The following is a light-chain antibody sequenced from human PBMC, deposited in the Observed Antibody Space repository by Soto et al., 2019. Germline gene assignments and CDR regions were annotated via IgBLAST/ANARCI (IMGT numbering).Light chain of an antibody. Sequence: QSVLTQSPSASASLGASVKLTCTLSSGHSSYAIAWHQQQPEKGPRYLMEINSDGSHTKGDGVPDRFSGSSSGADRYLTISSLRSDDEADYYCQGRGTGGVFGGGTKLAVL. CDR1: SGHSSYA. CDR2: INSDGSH. CDR3: QGRGTGGV. V-gene: IGLV4-69*01. J-gene: IGLJ3*02.